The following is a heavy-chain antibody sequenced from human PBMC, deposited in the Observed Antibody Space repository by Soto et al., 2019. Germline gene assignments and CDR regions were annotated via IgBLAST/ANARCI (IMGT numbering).Heavy chain of an antibody. D-gene: IGHD3-3*01. CDR2: INHSGST. J-gene: IGHJ6*02. CDR1: GWSFSGYY. Sequence: SGTLSTPPSFNGWSFSGYYWSWIRQPPGKRLEWVGEINHSGSTNYNPSLKSRVTISVDTSKNQFSLKLSSVTAADTAVYYCARGRGITIFGVIGVYYYYGMDVWGQGNTVNVS. CDR3: ARGRGITIFGVIGVYYYYGMDV. V-gene: IGHV4-34*01.